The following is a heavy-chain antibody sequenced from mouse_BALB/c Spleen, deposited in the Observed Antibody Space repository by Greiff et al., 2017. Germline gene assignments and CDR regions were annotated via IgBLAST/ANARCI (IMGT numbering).Heavy chain of an antibody. J-gene: IGHJ2*01. CDR2: IYPGSGST. CDR3: ARRDYYGSSPFDY. V-gene: IGHV1S22*01. D-gene: IGHD1-1*01. CDR1: GYTFTSYW. Sequence: LQQPGSELVRPGASVKLSCKASGYTFTSYWMHWVKQRHGQGLEWIGNIYPGSGSTKYNEKFKGKTTLTADKSSSTAYMLLSSLTSEDSAIYFCARRDYYGSSPFDYWGQGTTLTVSS.